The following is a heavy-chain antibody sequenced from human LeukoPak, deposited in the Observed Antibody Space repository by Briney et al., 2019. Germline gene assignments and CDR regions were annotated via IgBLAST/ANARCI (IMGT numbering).Heavy chain of an antibody. CDR3: ARMWGLIAVAGTGWYYYYSGMDV. D-gene: IGHD6-19*01. CDR2: INHSGST. CDR1: GGSFSGYY. J-gene: IGHJ6*02. Sequence: SETLSLTCAVYGGSFSGYYWSWIRQPPGKGLEWIGEINHSGSTNYNPSLKSRVTISVDPSKNQFSLKLSSVTAAETAVYYCARMWGLIAVAGTGWYYYYSGMDVWGQGTTVTVSS. V-gene: IGHV4-34*01.